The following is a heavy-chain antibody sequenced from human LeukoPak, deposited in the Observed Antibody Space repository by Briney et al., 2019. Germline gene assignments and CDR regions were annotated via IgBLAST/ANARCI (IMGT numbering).Heavy chain of an antibody. CDR3: ARGLSDY. J-gene: IGHJ4*02. D-gene: IGHD3-16*02. Sequence: PSETLSLTCAVSGGSISSSSYYWGWIRQPPGKGLEWIGSIYYSGSTYYNPSLKSRVTISVDTSKNQFSLKLSSVTAADTAVYYCARGLSDYWGQGTLVTVSS. CDR2: IYYSGST. V-gene: IGHV4-39*01. CDR1: GGSISSSSYY.